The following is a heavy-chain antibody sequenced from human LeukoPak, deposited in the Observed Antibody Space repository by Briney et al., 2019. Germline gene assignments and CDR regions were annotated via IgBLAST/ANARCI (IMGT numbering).Heavy chain of an antibody. J-gene: IGHJ2*01. V-gene: IGHV3-7*01. D-gene: IGHD3-3*01. CDR1: GFTFSSYW. CDR2: IKNDGSER. CDR3: ARGGESYDLLSGYQNSYFDL. Sequence: GGSLRLSCAASGFTFSSYWMSWVRQAPGKGLEWVASIKNDGSERYYVDPVKGRFTISRDNAKTSLYLQMNSLRAEDTAVYFCARGGESYDLLSGYQNSYFDLWGRGTPVTVSS.